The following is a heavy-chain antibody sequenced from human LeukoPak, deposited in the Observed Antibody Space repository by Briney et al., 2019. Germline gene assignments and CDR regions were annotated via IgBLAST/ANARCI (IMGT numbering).Heavy chain of an antibody. Sequence: PSETLSLTCTVSGGSITDYNWNWIRQPAGKGLEWLGRVYSSGVTNYNPSLKSRATISVDKSNSQFSLKLTSVTAADTALYYCATSHLVASLDAFDIWGQGTMVTVSS. CDR1: GGSITDYN. CDR2: VYSSGVT. J-gene: IGHJ3*02. V-gene: IGHV4-4*07. D-gene: IGHD5-12*01. CDR3: ATSHLVASLDAFDI.